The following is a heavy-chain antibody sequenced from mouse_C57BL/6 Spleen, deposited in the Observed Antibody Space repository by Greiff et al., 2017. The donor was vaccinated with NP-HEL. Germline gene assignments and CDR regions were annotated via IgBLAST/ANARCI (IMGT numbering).Heavy chain of an antibody. V-gene: IGHV3-6*01. Sequence: DVKLQESGPGLVKPSQSLSLTCSVTGYSITSGYYWNWIRQFPGNKLEWMGYISYDGSNNYNPSLKNRISITRDPSKNQFFLKLNSVTTEDTATYYCAREEYYGSFGAMDYWGQGTSVTVSS. J-gene: IGHJ4*01. D-gene: IGHD1-1*01. CDR2: ISYDGSN. CDR3: AREEYYGSFGAMDY. CDR1: GYSITSGYY.